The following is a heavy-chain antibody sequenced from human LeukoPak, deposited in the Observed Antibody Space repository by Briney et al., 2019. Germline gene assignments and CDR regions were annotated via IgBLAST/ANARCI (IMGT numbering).Heavy chain of an antibody. J-gene: IGHJ3*02. Sequence: SETLSLTCTVSGGSISSSSYCWGWIRQPPGKGLEWIGSIYYSGSTYYNPSLKSRVTISVDTSKNQFSLKLSSVTAADTAVYYCARHFSWVSKKHDAFDIWGQGTMVTVSS. D-gene: IGHD6-13*01. CDR2: IYYSGST. V-gene: IGHV4-39*01. CDR3: ARHFSWVSKKHDAFDI. CDR1: GGSISSSSYC.